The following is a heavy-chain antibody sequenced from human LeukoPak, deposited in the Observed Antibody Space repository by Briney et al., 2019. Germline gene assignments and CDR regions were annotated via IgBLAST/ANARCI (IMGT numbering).Heavy chain of an antibody. V-gene: IGHV3-7*01. D-gene: IGHD3-9*01. CDR1: GFTFSSHW. Sequence: GGSLRLSCAASGFTFSSHWMSWVRQAPGKGLEWVANIKQDGSEKYYVGSVKGRFTISRDNAKNSLYLQMNSLRAEDTAVYYCARSPRKDILTGYYSVLDYWGQGTLVTVSS. CDR3: ARSPRKDILTGYYSVLDY. J-gene: IGHJ4*02. CDR2: IKQDGSEK.